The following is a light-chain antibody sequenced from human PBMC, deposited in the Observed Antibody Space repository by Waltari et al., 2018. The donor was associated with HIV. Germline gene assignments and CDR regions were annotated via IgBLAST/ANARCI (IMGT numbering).Light chain of an antibody. CDR3: QQYNNWPRG. CDR1: QTIGKN. CDR2: GAS. Sequence: QSPTILSVTPGGDGALSRRASQTIGKNLAWYQHKPGRAPRLLIYGASTRASDVPSRFSGSGSVTEFTLNISSLQSEDFALYYCQQYNNWPRGFGQGTNVEV. J-gene: IGKJ2*01. V-gene: IGKV3-15*01.